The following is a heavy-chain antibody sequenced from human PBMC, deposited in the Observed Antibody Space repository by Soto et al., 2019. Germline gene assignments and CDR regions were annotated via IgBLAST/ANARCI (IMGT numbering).Heavy chain of an antibody. CDR3: ARHGYRSSTSCSYYYYGMDV. Sequence: GESLKISCKGSGYSFTSYWIGWVRQMPGKGLEWMGIIYPGDSDTRYSPSFQGQVTISADKSISTAYLQWSSLKASDTAMYYCARHGYRSSTSCSYYYYGMDVWGQGTTVTVSS. J-gene: IGHJ6*02. CDR2: IYPGDSDT. V-gene: IGHV5-51*01. CDR1: GYSFTSYW. D-gene: IGHD2-2*03.